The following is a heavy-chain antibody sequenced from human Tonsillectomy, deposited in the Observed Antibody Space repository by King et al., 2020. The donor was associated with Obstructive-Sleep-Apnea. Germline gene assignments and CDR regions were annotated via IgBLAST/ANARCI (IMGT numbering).Heavy chain of an antibody. CDR2: IFSNDEK. CDR1: GFSLSNGKMD. V-gene: IGHV2-26*01. J-gene: IGHJ4*02. D-gene: IGHD2-2*01. Sequence: VTLKESGPVLVKPTETLTLTCTVSGFSLSNGKMDVSWIRQPPGKALEWLAHIFSNDEKSYSTSLKSRLTISKDTSKSQVVLTMTNMDPVDTATYYCALPLGHCRSTRCPRNDHWGQGTLVTVSS. CDR3: ALPLGHCRSTRCPRNDH.